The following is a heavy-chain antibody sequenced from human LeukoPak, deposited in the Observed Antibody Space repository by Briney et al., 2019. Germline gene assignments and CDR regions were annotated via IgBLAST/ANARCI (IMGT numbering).Heavy chain of an antibody. CDR2: ISYDGSNK. Sequence: GGSLRLSCAASGFTFSSYAMHWVRQAPGKGLEWVAVISYDGSNKYYADSVKGRFTISRDNSKNTLYLQMNSLRAEDTAVYYCARCSGFRTLFDYWGQGTLVTVSS. CDR1: GFTFSSYA. J-gene: IGHJ4*02. D-gene: IGHD3-22*01. CDR3: ARCSGFRTLFDY. V-gene: IGHV3-30-3*01.